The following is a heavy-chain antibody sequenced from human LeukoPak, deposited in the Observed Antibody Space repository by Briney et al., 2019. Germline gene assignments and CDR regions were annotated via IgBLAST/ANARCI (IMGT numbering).Heavy chain of an antibody. CDR2: IKQDGSEK. D-gene: IGHD2-8*01. CDR3: ARDDSSELYCTNGVCSPVAFDY. Sequence: GGSLRLSCAASGFTVSSNYVSWVRQAPGKGLEWVANIKQDGSEKYYVDSVKGRFTISRDNAKNSLYLQMNSLRAEDTAVYYCARDDSSELYCTNGVCSPVAFDYWGQGTLVTVSS. J-gene: IGHJ4*02. V-gene: IGHV3-7*01. CDR1: GFTVSSNY.